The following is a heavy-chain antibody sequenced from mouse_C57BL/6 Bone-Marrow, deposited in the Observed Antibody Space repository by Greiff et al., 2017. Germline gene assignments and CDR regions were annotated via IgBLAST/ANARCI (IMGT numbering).Heavy chain of an antibody. V-gene: IGHV14-4*01. Sequence: VQLKQSGAELVRPGASVKLSCTASGFNIKDDYMHWVKQRPEQGLEWIGWIDPENGDTEYASKFQGKATITADTSSSTAYLQLSSLTSEDTAVYYCTVGNFDYWGQGTTLTVSS. J-gene: IGHJ2*01. CDR3: TVGNFDY. CDR1: GFNIKDDY. CDR2: IDPENGDT.